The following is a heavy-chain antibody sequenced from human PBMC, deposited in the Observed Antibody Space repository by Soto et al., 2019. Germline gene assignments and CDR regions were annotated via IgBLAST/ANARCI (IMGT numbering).Heavy chain of an antibody. V-gene: IGHV1-69*02. D-gene: IGHD6-19*01. CDR3: ARGPGYSSGWYGNY. CDR1: GGTFSSYT. Sequence: QVQLVQSGAEVKKPGSSVKVPCKASGGTFSSYTISWVRQAPGQGLEWMGRIIPILGIANYAQKFQGRVTITADKSTSTGYMGLSSLRSEDTAVYYCARGPGYSSGWYGNYWGQGTLVTVSS. J-gene: IGHJ4*02. CDR2: IIPILGIA.